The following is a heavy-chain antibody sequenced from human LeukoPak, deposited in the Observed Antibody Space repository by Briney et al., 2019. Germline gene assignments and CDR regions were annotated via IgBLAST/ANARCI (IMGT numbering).Heavy chain of an antibody. D-gene: IGHD5-24*01. CDR3: ASRGGYKFRFTDYYYYYMDV. J-gene: IGHJ6*03. V-gene: IGHV4-34*01. Sequence: SETLSLTCAVYGGSFSGHYWSWIRQPPGKGLECVGEINHSGNTNYNPSLKSRVTISVDTSKNQFSLKLSSVTAADTAVYYCASRGGYKFRFTDYYYYYMDVWGNGTTVTVSS. CDR1: GGSFSGHY. CDR2: INHSGNT.